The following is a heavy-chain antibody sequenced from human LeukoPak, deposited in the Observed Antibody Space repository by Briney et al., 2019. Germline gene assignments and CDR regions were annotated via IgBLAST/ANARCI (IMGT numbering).Heavy chain of an antibody. J-gene: IGHJ4*02. V-gene: IGHV3-7*03. CDR3: ATPLDYYDTSGYHQGGD. D-gene: IGHD3-22*01. CDR2: IKQDGSKK. CDR1: GFTFSSYW. Sequence: GGSLRLSCAASGFTFSSYWMTWVRQAPGKGLEWVANIKQDGSKKNYVDSVKGRFTISRDNAKNSLYLQMNSPRAEDTAVYYCATPLDYYDTSGYHQGGDWGQGTLVTVSS.